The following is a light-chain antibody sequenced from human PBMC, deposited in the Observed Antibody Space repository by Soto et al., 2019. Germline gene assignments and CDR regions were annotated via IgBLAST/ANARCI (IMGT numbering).Light chain of an antibody. Sequence: QSALTQPRSVSGSPGQSVTISCTGTSSDVGGYNFVSWFQQHPGKAPKLMVFEVNNRPSGVSYRFSGSKSGNTASLTISGLQAEDEADYFCSSYSISTAYLFGTGTKVTVL. CDR3: SSYSISTAYL. J-gene: IGLJ1*01. V-gene: IGLV2-14*01. CDR1: SSDVGGYNF. CDR2: EVN.